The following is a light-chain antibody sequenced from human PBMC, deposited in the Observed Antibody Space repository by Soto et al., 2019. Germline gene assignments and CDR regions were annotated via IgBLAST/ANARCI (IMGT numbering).Light chain of an antibody. V-gene: IGLV2-11*01. J-gene: IGLJ2*01. CDR3: AAWDVSLNVVV. CDR1: SSDVGGYNY. Sequence: QSALTQPRSVSGSPGQSVTISCTGTSSDVGGYNYVSWYQQHPGKAPKLMIYDVSKRPSGVPDRFSGSKSGNTASLTISGLQAEDEADYYCAAWDVSLNVVVFGGGTKVTVL. CDR2: DVS.